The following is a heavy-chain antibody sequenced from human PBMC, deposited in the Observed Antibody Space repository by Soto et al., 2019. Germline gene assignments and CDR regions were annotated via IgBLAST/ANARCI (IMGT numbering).Heavy chain of an antibody. CDR2: INAGNGNT. V-gene: IGHV1-3*01. D-gene: IGHD3-22*01. Sequence: GASVKVSCKASGYTFTSYAMHWVRQAPGQRLEWMGWINAGNGNTKYSQKFQGRVTITRDTSASTAYMELSSLRSEDTAVYYCARSISMIVDAFDIWGQGTMVTVSS. J-gene: IGHJ3*02. CDR1: GYTFTSYA. CDR3: ARSISMIVDAFDI.